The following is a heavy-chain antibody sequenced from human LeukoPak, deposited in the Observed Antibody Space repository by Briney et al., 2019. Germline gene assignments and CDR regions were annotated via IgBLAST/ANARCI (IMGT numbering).Heavy chain of an antibody. J-gene: IGHJ4*02. V-gene: IGHV3-33*08. CDR2: IWYDGSKK. CDR1: GFSFSTYG. D-gene: IGHD4-17*01. CDR3: ARDHSTTVYYFDY. Sequence: GRSLRLSCAASGFSFSTYGMHWVRQAPGKGLEWVAVIWYDGSKKYHTDSVKGRFTISRDNSKNTLYLQMNSLRAEDTAVYYCARDHSTTVYYFDYWGQGTLVTVSS.